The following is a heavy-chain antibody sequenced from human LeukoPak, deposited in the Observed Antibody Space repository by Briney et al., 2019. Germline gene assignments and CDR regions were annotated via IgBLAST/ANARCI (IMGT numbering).Heavy chain of an antibody. D-gene: IGHD5-18*01. V-gene: IGHV3-30-3*01. CDR2: ISYDGSNK. Sequence: GGSLRLSCAASGFTFSSYAMSWVRQAPGKGLEWVAVISYDGSNKYYADSVKGRFTISRDNSKNTLYLQMNSLRAEDTAVYYCARDGHFGDTAMTYYFDYWGQGTLVTVSS. J-gene: IGHJ4*02. CDR1: GFTFSSYA. CDR3: ARDGHFGDTAMTYYFDY.